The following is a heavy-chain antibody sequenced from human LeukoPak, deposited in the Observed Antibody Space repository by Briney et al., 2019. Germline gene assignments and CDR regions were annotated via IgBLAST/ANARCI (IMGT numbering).Heavy chain of an antibody. CDR3: TRVGPYNYPLDY. J-gene: IGHJ4*02. CDR2: ISSSGSTI. D-gene: IGHD1-20*01. Sequence: PGGSPRLSCAASGFTFSDYYMSWIRQAPGKGLEWVSYISSSGSTIYYADSVKGRFTISRDNAKNSLYLQMNSLRAEDTAVYYCTRVGPYNYPLDYWGQGTLVTVSS. V-gene: IGHV3-11*01. CDR1: GFTFSDYY.